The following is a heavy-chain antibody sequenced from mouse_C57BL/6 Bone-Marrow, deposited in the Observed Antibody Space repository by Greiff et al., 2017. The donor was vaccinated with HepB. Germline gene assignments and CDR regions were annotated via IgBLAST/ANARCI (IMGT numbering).Heavy chain of an antibody. Sequence: QVHVKQSGAELARPGASVKLSCKASGYTFTSYGISWVKQRTGQGLEWIGEIYPRSGNTYYNEKFKGKATLTADKSSSTAYMELRSLTSEDSAVYFCARRGHYYGSSPAWFAYWGQGTLVTVSA. CDR1: GYTFTSYG. J-gene: IGHJ3*01. CDR3: ARRGHYYGSSPAWFAY. D-gene: IGHD1-1*01. V-gene: IGHV1-81*01. CDR2: IYPRSGNT.